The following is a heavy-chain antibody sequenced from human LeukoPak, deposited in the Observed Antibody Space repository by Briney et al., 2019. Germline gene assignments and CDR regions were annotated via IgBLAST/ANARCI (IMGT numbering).Heavy chain of an antibody. CDR2: IYSGGST. V-gene: IGHV3-66*01. D-gene: IGHD3-16*02. J-gene: IGHJ4*02. CDR1: GFTFTNYA. Sequence: PGGSLRLSCAASGFTFTNYAMSWVRQAPGKGLEWVSVIYSGGSTYYADSVKGRFTISRDNSKNTLYLQMNSLRAEDTAVYYCARDASRYDYVWGSYHEYWGQGTLVTVSS. CDR3: ARDASRYDYVWGSYHEY.